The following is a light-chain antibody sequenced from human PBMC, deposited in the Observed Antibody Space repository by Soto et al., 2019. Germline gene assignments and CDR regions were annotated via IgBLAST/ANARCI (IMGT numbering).Light chain of an antibody. V-gene: IGKV3-11*01. Sequence: IVVTQSPASLSFSPGESATLSSRASQDITTYLAWYQPKPGQAPRLFIYDTFNRVSGVPDRFSGSGSGTVFTLTINNVAPEDSAIYYCQHRSSWPLNFGGGTKLDIK. J-gene: IGKJ4*01. CDR2: DTF. CDR3: QHRSSWPLN. CDR1: QDITTY.